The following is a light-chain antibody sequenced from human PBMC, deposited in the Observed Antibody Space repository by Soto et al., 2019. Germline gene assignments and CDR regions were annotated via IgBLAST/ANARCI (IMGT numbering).Light chain of an antibody. CDR1: SSDVCNYNL. J-gene: IGLJ3*02. Sequence: QSALTQPASVSGSPGQSITISCTGTSSDVCNYNLVSWYQQHPGKVPKLLIYEVSNRPSGISDRSSGSKSGDTASLTISGLQTEDEADYYCTSFTISATVVFGGGTKRTVL. CDR3: TSFTISATVV. CDR2: EVS. V-gene: IGLV2-14*01.